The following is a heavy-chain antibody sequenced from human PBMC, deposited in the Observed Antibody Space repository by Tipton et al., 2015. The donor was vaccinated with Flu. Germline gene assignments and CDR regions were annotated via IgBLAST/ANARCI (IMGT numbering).Heavy chain of an antibody. D-gene: IGHD3-22*01. CDR2: IYYSGST. CDR1: GGSISSYY. J-gene: IGHJ4*02. CDR3: ARASYYFDSSAYYEWGLFDY. V-gene: IGHV4-59*01. Sequence: LRLSCTVSGGSISSYYWSWIRQPPGKGLEWIGYIYYSGSTNYNPSLRSRVTISVDTSKNQFSLKLNSVTAADTAVYYCARASYYFDSSAYYEWGLFDYWGQGTLVTVSS.